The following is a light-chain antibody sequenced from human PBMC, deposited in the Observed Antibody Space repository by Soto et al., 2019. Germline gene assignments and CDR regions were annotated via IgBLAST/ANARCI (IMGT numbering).Light chain of an antibody. V-gene: IGLV1-40*01. CDR3: QSYDSSLSGSGV. CDR2: GNS. Sequence: QSVLTQPPSVSGAPGQRVTISCTGSSSNIGAGYDVHWYQQLPGTAPKLLIYGNSNRPSGVPDRFSGSKSGTSASLAITGLQAEDEADYYCQSYDSSLSGSGVFGGGTNSPS. J-gene: IGLJ2*01. CDR1: SSNIGAGYD.